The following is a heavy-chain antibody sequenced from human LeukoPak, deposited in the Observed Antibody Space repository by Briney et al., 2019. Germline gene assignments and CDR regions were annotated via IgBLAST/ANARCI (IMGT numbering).Heavy chain of an antibody. D-gene: IGHD3-3*01. J-gene: IGHJ4*02. CDR3: ARSVPYDFWSGYYRGSGYYFDY. Sequence: PGGSLRLSCAASGFTFSDYYMSWIRQAPGKGLEWVSYISSSGSTIYYADSVKGRLTISRDNAKNSLYLQMNSLRAEDTAVYYCARSVPYDFWSGYYRGSGYYFDYWGQGTLVTVSS. CDR1: GFTFSDYY. CDR2: ISSSGSTI. V-gene: IGHV3-11*01.